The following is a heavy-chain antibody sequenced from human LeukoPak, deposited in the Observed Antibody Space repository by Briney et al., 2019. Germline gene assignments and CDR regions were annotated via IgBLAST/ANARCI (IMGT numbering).Heavy chain of an antibody. Sequence: GGSLRLSCAASGFTFSNAWMSWVRQAPGKGLEWVSAISGSGGSTYYADSVKGRFTISRDNSKNTLYLQMNSLRAEDTAVYYCAKVGSSSWYGPFDYWGQGTLVTVSS. V-gene: IGHV3-23*01. CDR3: AKVGSSSWYGPFDY. J-gene: IGHJ4*02. CDR2: ISGSGGST. D-gene: IGHD6-13*01. CDR1: GFTFSNAW.